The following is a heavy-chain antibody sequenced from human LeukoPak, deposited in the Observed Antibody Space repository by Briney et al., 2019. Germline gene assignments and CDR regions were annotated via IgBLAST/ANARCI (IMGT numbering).Heavy chain of an antibody. CDR3: ARHDPNARLKLDY. J-gene: IGHJ4*02. CDR2: FDPTDSYT. V-gene: IGHV5-10-1*01. Sequence: GESLQISCKASGYSFATYWISWVRQTPGQGLEWMGKFDPTDSYTTYRPSFQGHVSTSADKSISTAYLQWNSLKASDTAMYYCARHDPNARLKLDYWGQGTLVTVSS. D-gene: IGHD3-3*01. CDR1: GYSFATYW.